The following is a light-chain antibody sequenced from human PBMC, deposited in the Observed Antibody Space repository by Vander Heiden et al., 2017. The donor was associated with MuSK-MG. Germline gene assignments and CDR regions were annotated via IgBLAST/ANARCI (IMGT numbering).Light chain of an antibody. CDR1: SSNIGAGYD. CDR2: GNS. CDR3: QSYDSSLSGYV. Sequence: QSVLTQPPSMSAAPVQRVTISCTGSSSNIGAGYDVHWYQQLPGTAPKLLIYGNSNRPSGVPDRFSGSKSGTSASLAITGLQAEDEADYYCQSYDSSLSGYVFGTGTKVTVL. V-gene: IGLV1-40*01. J-gene: IGLJ1*01.